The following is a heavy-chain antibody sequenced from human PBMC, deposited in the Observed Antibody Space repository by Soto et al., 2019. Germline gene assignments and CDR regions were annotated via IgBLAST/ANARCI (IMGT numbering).Heavy chain of an antibody. CDR1: GFTFSAFA. CDR2: ISNNGDGT. CDR3: TRPPSFTLLYDH. Sequence: EVQLVESGGGLVQPGGSLRLSCAASGFTFSAFAMHWVRLAPGRGLEYVSAISNNGDGTYYANSVKGRFIISRDNSKNTLFLHMDSLRSDDMAMYFYTRPPSFTLLYDHWGQGTLVTVSS. D-gene: IGHD2-2*02. J-gene: IGHJ4*02. V-gene: IGHV3-64*01.